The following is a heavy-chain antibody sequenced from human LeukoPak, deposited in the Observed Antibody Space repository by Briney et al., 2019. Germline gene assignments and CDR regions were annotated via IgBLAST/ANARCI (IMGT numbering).Heavy chain of an antibody. CDR2: ISSSGSTI. D-gene: IGHD4-17*01. CDR1: GFTFSSYE. CDR3: ARDRPMTTVTTTGTTYYYYYYMDV. V-gene: IGHV3-48*03. Sequence: GGSLRLSCAASGFTFSSYEMNWVRQAPGKGLEWVAYISSSGSTIYYADSVKGRFTISRDNAKNSLYLQMNSLRAEDTAVYYCARDRPMTTVTTTGTTYYYYYYMDVWGKGTTVTVSS. J-gene: IGHJ6*03.